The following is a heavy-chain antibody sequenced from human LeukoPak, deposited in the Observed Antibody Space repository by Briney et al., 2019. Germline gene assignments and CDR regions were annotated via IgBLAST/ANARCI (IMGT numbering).Heavy chain of an antibody. V-gene: IGHV3-23*01. CDR2: ISGSGGTT. CDR3: AKEGQYYYDTSDYFS. J-gene: IGHJ4*02. CDR1: GFTFSNYA. D-gene: IGHD3-22*01. Sequence: GGSLRLSCAASGFTFSNYAMNWVRQAPGKGLEWVSSISGSGGTTYYADSVEGRLSISRDNSKNTLYLQMNSLRAEDTAVYYCAKEGQYYYDTSDYFSWGQGTLVTVSS.